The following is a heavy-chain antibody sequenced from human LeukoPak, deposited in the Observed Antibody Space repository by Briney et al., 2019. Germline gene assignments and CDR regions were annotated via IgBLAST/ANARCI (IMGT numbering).Heavy chain of an antibody. CDR2: ISGGNGNT. CDR1: GYTFTNFG. J-gene: IGHJ6*03. D-gene: IGHD3-10*01. V-gene: IGHV1-18*01. Sequence: ASVKVSCKTSGYTFTNFGIGWVRQAPGQGLEWMGWISGGNGNTDYPQTLQDRFTMTTDTSTNTAYMELRNLRSDDTAVYYCARGPRITSVRGGQWYFYMDVWGKGTTVTVSS. CDR3: ARGPRITSVRGGQWYFYMDV.